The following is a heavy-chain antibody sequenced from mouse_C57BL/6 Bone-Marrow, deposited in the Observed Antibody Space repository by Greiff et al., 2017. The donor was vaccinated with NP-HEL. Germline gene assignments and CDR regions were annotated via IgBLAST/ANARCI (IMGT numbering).Heavy chain of an antibody. D-gene: IGHD2-5*01. V-gene: IGHV1-5*01. CDR3: TSPAYYSNSFAY. CDR1: GYTFTSYW. Sequence: EVQLVESGTVLARPGASVKMSCKTSGYTFTSYWMHWVKQRPGQGLEWIGAIYPGNSDTSYNQKFKGKAKLTAVTSASTAYMELSSLTNEDSAVYYCTSPAYYSNSFAYWGQGTLVTVSA. J-gene: IGHJ3*01. CDR2: IYPGNSDT.